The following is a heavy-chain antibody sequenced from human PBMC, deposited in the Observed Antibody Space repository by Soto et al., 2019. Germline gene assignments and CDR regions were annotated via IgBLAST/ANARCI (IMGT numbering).Heavy chain of an antibody. Sequence: EVQLVETGGGLIQPGGALRLSCAASAFTVRSNYMSWVRQAPGKGLEWVSTISRDGGTYYTDSVKGRFAISRDNSKNTLYLQMNSLTAEDTAVYYCARDVMAGAGSADYWGQGTLVTVSS. CDR3: ARDVMAGAGSADY. J-gene: IGHJ4*02. D-gene: IGHD6-19*01. CDR1: AFTVRSNY. V-gene: IGHV3-53*02. CDR2: ISRDGGT.